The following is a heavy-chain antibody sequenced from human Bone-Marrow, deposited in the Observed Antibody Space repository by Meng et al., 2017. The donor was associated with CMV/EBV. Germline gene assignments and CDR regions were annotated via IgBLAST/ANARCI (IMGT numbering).Heavy chain of an antibody. CDR1: GFTFSSYW. CDR3: ARLTAMGRYYYGMDV. D-gene: IGHD5-18*01. CDR2: IKQDGSEK. Sequence: GESLKISCAASGFTFSSYWMSWVRQAPGKGLEWVANIKQDGSEKYYVDSVKGRFTISRDNAKNSLYLQMNSLRAEDTAVYYCARLTAMGRYYYGMDVWGQGTTVTVSS. V-gene: IGHV3-7*01. J-gene: IGHJ6*02.